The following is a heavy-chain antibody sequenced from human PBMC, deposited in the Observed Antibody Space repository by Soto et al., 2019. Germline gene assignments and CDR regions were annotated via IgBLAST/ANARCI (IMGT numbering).Heavy chain of an antibody. V-gene: IGHV3-48*01. J-gene: IGHJ4*02. CDR2: ISSSSSTL. CDR3: ARVSYSSSDY. Sequence: PGGSLRLSCAASGFTFSSYSMNWVRQAPGKGLEWVSYISSSSSTLYYADSVKGRFTISRDNAKNSLYLQMNSLRAEDTAVYYCARVSYSSSDYWGQGTLVTVSS. D-gene: IGHD6-6*01. CDR1: GFTFSSYS.